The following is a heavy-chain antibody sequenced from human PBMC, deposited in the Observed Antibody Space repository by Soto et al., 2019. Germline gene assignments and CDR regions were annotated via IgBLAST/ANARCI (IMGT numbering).Heavy chain of an antibody. CDR3: AALVRGVRMKQYPGKDV. CDR2: MYYTGSS. J-gene: IGHJ6*02. CDR1: GTSTSSGAFY. V-gene: IGHV4-31*01. D-gene: IGHD3-10*01. Sequence: QVQLQESGPGLVKPSQTLSLTCSVSGTSTSSGAFYWNWIRQHPGKGLEWIGDMYYTGSSNYNPSLKNQVTISLDTSKNQFFLKLNDVTAADTAVYYCAALVRGVRMKQYPGKDVWGPGTTVNVSS.